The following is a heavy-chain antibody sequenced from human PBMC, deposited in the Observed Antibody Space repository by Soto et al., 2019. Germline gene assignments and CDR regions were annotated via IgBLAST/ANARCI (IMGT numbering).Heavy chain of an antibody. CDR1: GGSISSYY. V-gene: IGHV4-59*01. CDR2: IYYSGST. CDR3: ATVGHDYAITRDY. J-gene: IGHJ4*02. D-gene: IGHD4-17*01. Sequence: QVQLQESGPGLVKPSETLSLTCTVSGGSISSYYWSWIRQPPGKGLEWIGYIYYSGSTNYNPSLKSRVTTSVDTSKNQFTLKLSSVTAADTAVYYCATVGHDYAITRDYWGQGTLVTVSS.